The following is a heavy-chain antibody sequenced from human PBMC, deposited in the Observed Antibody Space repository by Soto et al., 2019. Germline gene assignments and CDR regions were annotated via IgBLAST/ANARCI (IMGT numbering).Heavy chain of an antibody. Sequence: SETLSLTCTVSGGSISSGDYYWSWIRQPPGKGLEWIGFIYYSGSAYYSPSLKSRVTISVDTSKNQFSLKLSSVTAADTAVFYCASTYGAGSYYIDYWGQGTLVTVSS. D-gene: IGHD3-10*01. J-gene: IGHJ4*02. CDR3: ASTYGAGSYYIDY. CDR1: GGSISSGDYY. CDR2: IYYSGSA. V-gene: IGHV4-30-4*01.